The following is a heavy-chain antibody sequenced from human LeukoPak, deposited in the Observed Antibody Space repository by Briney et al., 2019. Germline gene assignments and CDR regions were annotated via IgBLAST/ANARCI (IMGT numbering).Heavy chain of an antibody. CDR3: ARADYGDYVYFDY. D-gene: IGHD4-17*01. V-gene: IGHV3-23*01. J-gene: IGHJ4*02. Sequence: GGSLRLSCAASGFTFSSYAMSWVRQAPGKGLEWVSAISGSGGSTYYADSVKGRFTISRDNSKNTLYLQMNSLRAEDTAVYYCARADYGDYVYFDYGGQGTLVTVSS. CDR1: GFTFSSYA. CDR2: ISGSGGST.